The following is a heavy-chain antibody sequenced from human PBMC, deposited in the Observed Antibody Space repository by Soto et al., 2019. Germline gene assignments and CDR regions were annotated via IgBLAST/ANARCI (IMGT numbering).Heavy chain of an antibody. J-gene: IGHJ6*02. CDR1: GYSFTSYW. D-gene: IGHD1-26*01. CDR2: TYPGDSDT. V-gene: IGHV5-51*01. Sequence: GESLKISCKASGYSFTSYWIGWVRQMPGKGLEWMGITYPGDSDTRHSPSFQGQVTISADKSISTAYLQWSSLKASDTAMYYCAAYSGSFYYGMDVWGQGTTVTVSS. CDR3: AAYSGSFYYGMDV.